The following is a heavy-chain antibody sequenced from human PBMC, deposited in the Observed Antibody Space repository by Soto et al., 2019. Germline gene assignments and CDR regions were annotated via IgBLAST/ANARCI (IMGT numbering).Heavy chain of an antibody. CDR2: INSDGSRT. CDR3: ARETYRGFYFDY. J-gene: IGHJ4*02. V-gene: IGHV3-74*01. Sequence: VGSLRLSCAASGFTFTDYWTHWVRQAPGKGLVWVSRINSDGSRTSYADSVTGRFTISRDNAKNTLYLQMNSLRVEDTALYYCARETYRGFYFDYWGQGTLVTVSS. D-gene: IGHD4-4*01. CDR1: GFTFTDYW.